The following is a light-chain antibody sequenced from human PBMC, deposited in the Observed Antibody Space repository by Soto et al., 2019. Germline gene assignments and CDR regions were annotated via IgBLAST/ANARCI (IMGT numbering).Light chain of an antibody. J-gene: IGLJ1*01. V-gene: IGLV2-14*01. CDR3: ASYTSSSTLYV. Sequence: QSVLTQPASVSGSPGQSITISCTGTSSDVGGYNFVSWYQQHPGKAPKVMIYDVTNRPSGVSNRFSGSKSGNTASLTISGLQAEDEADYYCASYTSSSTLYVFGAGTQLTVL. CDR2: DVT. CDR1: SSDVGGYNF.